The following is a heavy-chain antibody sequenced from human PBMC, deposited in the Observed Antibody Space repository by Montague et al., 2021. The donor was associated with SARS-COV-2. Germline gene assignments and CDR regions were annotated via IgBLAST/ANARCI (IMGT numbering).Heavy chain of an antibody. D-gene: IGHD3-22*01. CDR1: GYTFSAYY. V-gene: IGHV1-2*02. Sequence: SVKVSCKASGYTFSAYYIHWLRQAPGQGLEYMGWINPNRGGTNFAQRFHGRVILTRDTSISTVHMELTRLTSDDTAVYYCARDLVVSHAMDVWGQGTTVTVSS. J-gene: IGHJ6*02. CDR2: INPNRGGT. CDR3: ARDLVVSHAMDV.